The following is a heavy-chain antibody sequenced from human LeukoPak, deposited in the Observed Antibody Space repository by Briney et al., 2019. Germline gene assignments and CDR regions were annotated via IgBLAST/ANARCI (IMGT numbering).Heavy chain of an antibody. V-gene: IGHV3-21*01. CDR2: ISSSSSYI. CDR3: ASSGWSRDAFDI. D-gene: IGHD6-19*01. Sequence: GGSLRLSCAASGFTFSSYSMNWVRQAPGKGLEWASSISSSSSYIYYADSVKGRFTISRDNAKNSLCLQMNSLRAEDTAVYYCASSGWSRDAFDIWGQGTMVTVSS. J-gene: IGHJ3*02. CDR1: GFTFSSYS.